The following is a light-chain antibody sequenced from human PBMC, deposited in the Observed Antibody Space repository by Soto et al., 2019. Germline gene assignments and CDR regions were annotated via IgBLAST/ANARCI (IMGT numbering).Light chain of an antibody. Sequence: EIVLTPSPGTLSLSPVERATLSCRASQSVSSSYLAWYQQKPGQAPRLLIYGASSRATGIPDRFSGSGSGTDFTLTISSLQSEDFAVYYCQHYNYWPYTFGQGTKVDIK. J-gene: IGKJ2*01. V-gene: IGKV3-20*01. CDR3: QHYNYWPYT. CDR1: QSVSSSY. CDR2: GAS.